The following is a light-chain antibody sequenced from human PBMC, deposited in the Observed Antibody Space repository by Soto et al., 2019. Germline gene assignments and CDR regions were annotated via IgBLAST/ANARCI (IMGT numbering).Light chain of an antibody. CDR2: DAS. CDR1: QSINNW. CDR3: QQYDNYPLT. J-gene: IGKJ4*01. Sequence: DIQITHSPSTLSSWWVDRVAITCRASQSINNWLAWYQQKPGKAPKFLIYDASNLESGVPSRFSGSASGTEFTLTISSLQPDDFATYYCQQYDNYPLTFGGGTKVDIK. V-gene: IGKV1-5*01.